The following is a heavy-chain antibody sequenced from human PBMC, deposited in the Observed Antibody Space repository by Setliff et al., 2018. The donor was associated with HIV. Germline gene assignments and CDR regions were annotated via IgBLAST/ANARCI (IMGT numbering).Heavy chain of an antibody. D-gene: IGHD3-10*01. V-gene: IGHV4-4*09. CDR1: GDSISSYS. J-gene: IGHJ5*02. Sequence: PSETLSLTCTVSGDSISSYSWNWIRQSPGGGLEWIGFIFSSGSTKYNPSLQSRVTMSIDTSKNQFSLRLTPVTAADTAVYYCARRIDDSGSFPDKNWFDTWGQGSLVTVSS. CDR2: IFSSGST. CDR3: ARRIDDSGSFPDKNWFDT.